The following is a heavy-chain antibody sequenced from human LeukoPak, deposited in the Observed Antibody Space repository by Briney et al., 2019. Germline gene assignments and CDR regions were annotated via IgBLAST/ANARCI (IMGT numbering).Heavy chain of an antibody. CDR2: ISYDGSKQ. D-gene: IGHD3-10*01. V-gene: IGHV3-30*18. CDR1: TLTFTSYA. CDR3: AKDLYYYGSGTSFDS. Sequence: GGSLRLSCAASTLTFTSYAMHWVRQAPGKGLEWVAVISYDGSKQYYADSVKGRFTISRDNSKNTLYLQMNSLRAEDTAVYYCAKDLYYYGSGTSFDSWGQGTLVTVSS. J-gene: IGHJ4*02.